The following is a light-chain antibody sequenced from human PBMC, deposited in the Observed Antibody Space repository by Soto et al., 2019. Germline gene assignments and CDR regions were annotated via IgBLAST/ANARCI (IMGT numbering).Light chain of an antibody. J-gene: IGKJ3*01. CDR2: GAS. CDR3: QQTNTYPFT. V-gene: IGKV1-9*01. Sequence: DIQLTQSPSFLSASVGDRVTITCRASQDISTYLAWYEQKPGKAPKLLISGASTLQSGVPSRFSGHGSGTEFTLTISSLHPEDLATYRCQQTNTYPFTFGPGTTVDIK. CDR1: QDISTY.